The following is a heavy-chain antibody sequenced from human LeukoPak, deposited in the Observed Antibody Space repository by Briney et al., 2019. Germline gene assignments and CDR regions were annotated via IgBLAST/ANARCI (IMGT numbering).Heavy chain of an antibody. CDR3: ASDSISMNAFDA. CDR1: GGSFTTHY. Sequence: PSETLSLTCTVSGGSFTTHYWSWIRQPPGKGLEWIGYISYMGSTNYNPSLKSRVTISINTSKNQVSLMLTSVTAADTAVYYCASDSISMNAFDAWGQGTMVTVSS. J-gene: IGHJ3*01. D-gene: IGHD3-22*01. CDR2: ISYMGST. V-gene: IGHV4-59*11.